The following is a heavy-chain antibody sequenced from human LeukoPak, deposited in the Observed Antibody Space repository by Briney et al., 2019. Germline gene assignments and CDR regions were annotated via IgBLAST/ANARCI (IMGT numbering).Heavy chain of an antibody. CDR2: ISWNSGSI. Sequence: PGGSLRLSCAASGFTFDDYAMHWVRQAPGKGLEWVSGISWNSGSIGYADSVKGRFTISRDNAKNSLYLQMNSLRAEDTALYYCAAGGRPYYFDYWGQGTLVTVSS. J-gene: IGHJ4*02. V-gene: IGHV3-9*01. D-gene: IGHD3-10*01. CDR3: AAGGRPYYFDY. CDR1: GFTFDDYA.